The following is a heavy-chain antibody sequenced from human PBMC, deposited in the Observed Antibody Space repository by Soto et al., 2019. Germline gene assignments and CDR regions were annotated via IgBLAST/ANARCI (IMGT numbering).Heavy chain of an antibody. D-gene: IGHD3-9*01. J-gene: IGHJ3*02. CDR1: GFTFSSYA. CDR2: ISSNGGST. CDR3: ARVSGHVRYSPLDAFDI. V-gene: IGHV3-64*01. Sequence: GGSLRLSCAASGFTFSSYAMHWVRQAPGKGLEYVSAISSNGGSTYYANSVMGRFTISRDNSKNTLYLEMGSLRAEDMAVYYCARVSGHVRYSPLDAFDIWGQGTMVTVSS.